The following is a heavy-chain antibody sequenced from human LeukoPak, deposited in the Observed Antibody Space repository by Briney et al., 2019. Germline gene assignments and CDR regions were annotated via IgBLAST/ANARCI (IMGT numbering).Heavy chain of an antibody. V-gene: IGHV3-30-3*01. CDR3: ARDGSGSTSCYSGCWFDP. CDR2: ISYDGSNK. D-gene: IGHD2-2*02. Sequence: PGGSLRLSCAASGFTFSSYAMHWVRQAPGKGLEWVAVISYDGSNKYYADSVKGRFTISRDNSKNTLYLQMNSLRAEDTAVYYCARDGSGSTSCYSGCWFDPWGQGTLVTVSS. J-gene: IGHJ5*02. CDR1: GFTFSSYA.